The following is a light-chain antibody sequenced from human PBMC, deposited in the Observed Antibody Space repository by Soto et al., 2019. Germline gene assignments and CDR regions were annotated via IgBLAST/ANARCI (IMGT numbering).Light chain of an antibody. CDR2: DVS. V-gene: IGLV2-14*01. CDR1: SSDVGGYNY. J-gene: IGLJ2*01. CDR3: SSYTSSSTVV. Sequence: QSALTQPASVSGSPGQSITISCTGTSSDVGGYNYVSWYQQHPGKAPKLMFYDVSNRPSGVSNRFSGSKSGNTASLTISGHQAEEEADYYCSSYTSSSTVVFGGGTKVTVL.